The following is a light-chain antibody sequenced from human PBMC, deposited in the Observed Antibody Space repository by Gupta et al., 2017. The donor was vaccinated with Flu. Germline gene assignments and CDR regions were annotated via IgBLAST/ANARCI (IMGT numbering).Light chain of an antibody. CDR3: QQSYSTPRT. CDR1: QSISIY. Sequence: GNRINITFRASQSISIYLNWYQQKPGKAPELLIFAASSLQSGIPSRFSGSGSWTDFTLTISRLQPEDFAAYFCQQSYSTPRTFGQGTKVERK. V-gene: IGKV1-39*01. CDR2: AAS. J-gene: IGKJ1*01.